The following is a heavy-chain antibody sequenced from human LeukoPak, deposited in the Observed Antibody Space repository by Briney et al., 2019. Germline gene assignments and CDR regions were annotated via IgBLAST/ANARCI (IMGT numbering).Heavy chain of an antibody. Sequence: PGRSLRLSCAASGFTLSSYAMHWVRQAPGKGLEWEAVISYVGSNKYYADSVKGRFTICRDNSKNTLYLQMNSLRAEDTAVYYCASENSSSWCPDYWGQGTLVTVSS. V-gene: IGHV3-30*04. CDR3: ASENSSSWCPDY. D-gene: IGHD6-13*01. J-gene: IGHJ4*02. CDR2: ISYVGSNK. CDR1: GFTLSSYA.